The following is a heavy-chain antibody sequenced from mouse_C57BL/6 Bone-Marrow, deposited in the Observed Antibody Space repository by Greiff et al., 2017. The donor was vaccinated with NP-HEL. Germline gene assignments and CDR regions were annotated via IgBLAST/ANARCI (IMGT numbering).Heavy chain of an antibody. V-gene: IGHV1-5*01. CDR1: GYTFTSYW. CDR2: IYPGNSDT. D-gene: IGHD1-1*01. CDR3: TRGYYGSTAWFAY. J-gene: IGHJ3*01. Sequence: VQLQQSGTVLARPGASVKMSCKTSGYTFTSYWMPWVKQRPGPGLEWIGAIYPGNSDTSYNQKFKGKAKLTAVTSASTAYMELSSLTNEDSAVYYCTRGYYGSTAWFAYWGQGTLVTVSA.